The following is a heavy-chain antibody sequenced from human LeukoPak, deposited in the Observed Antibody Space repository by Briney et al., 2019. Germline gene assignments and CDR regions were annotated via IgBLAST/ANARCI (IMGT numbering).Heavy chain of an antibody. CDR2: IIPIFGTA. Sequence: ASVKVSCKASGGTFSSYAISWVRQAPGQGLEWMGGIIPIFGTANYAQKFQGRVTITTDESTSTAYMELSSLRSEDAAVYYCARESSERASGYFDYWGQGTLVTVSS. CDR1: GGTFSSYA. D-gene: IGHD3-10*01. CDR3: ARESSERASGYFDY. J-gene: IGHJ4*02. V-gene: IGHV1-69*05.